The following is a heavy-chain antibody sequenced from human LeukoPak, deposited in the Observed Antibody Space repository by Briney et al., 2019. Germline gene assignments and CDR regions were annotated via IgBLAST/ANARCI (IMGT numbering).Heavy chain of an antibody. V-gene: IGHV7-4-1*02. J-gene: IGHJ4*02. Sequence: ASVTVSCKASGYTFTSYAMNWVRQAPGQGLEWMGWINTNTGNPTYAQGFTGRFVFSLDTSVSTAYLQISSLKAEDTAVYYCARVGTSYNWNYVFNFDYWGQGTLVTVSS. CDR2: INTNTGNP. CDR3: ARVGTSYNWNYVFNFDY. CDR1: GYTFTSYA. D-gene: IGHD1-7*01.